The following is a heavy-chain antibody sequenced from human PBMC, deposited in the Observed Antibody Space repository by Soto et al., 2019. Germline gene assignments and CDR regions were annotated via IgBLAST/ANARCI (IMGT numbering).Heavy chain of an antibody. CDR1: GFTFSTYW. CDR2: INSDASHT. D-gene: IGHD2-2*01. J-gene: IGHJ5*02. CDR3: VRDGHCLTTSCYGNWFDP. V-gene: IGHV3-74*01. Sequence: EVQLVESGGGLVQPGGSLRLSCAASGFTFSTYWMHWIRQVPGKGLEWVSRINSDASHTYYADSVKGRFTISSDNAKNTLHLEMNSLRAEDTAVYYCVRDGHCLTTSCYGNWFDPWGQGTLVTVSS.